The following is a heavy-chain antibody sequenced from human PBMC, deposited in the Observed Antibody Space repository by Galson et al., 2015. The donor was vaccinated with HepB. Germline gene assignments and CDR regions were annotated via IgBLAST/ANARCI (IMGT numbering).Heavy chain of an antibody. V-gene: IGHV5-51*01. CDR2: IYPGDSDT. Sequence: QSGAEVKKPGESLKISCKGSGYSFTSYWIGWVRQMPGKGLEWMGIIYPGDSDTRYSPSFQGQVTISRDNAKNSLYLQMNSLRAEDTALYYCAKSRRGMWELPTLDYWGQGTLVTVSS. CDR1: GYSFTSYW. J-gene: IGHJ4*02. D-gene: IGHD1-26*01. CDR3: AKSRRGMWELPTLDY.